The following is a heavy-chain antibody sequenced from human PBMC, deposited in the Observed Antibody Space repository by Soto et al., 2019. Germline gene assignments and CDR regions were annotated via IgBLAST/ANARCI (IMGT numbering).Heavy chain of an antibody. V-gene: IGHV1-18*01. D-gene: IGHD1-1*01. CDR2: ISPHNGNT. J-gene: IGHJ4*02. Sequence: QIHLVQSGAEVKKPGASVKVSCKGSGYGFTTYGITWVRQAPGQGLEWMGWISPHNGNTNYAQKLQGRVTVTRDTSTSTAYMELRSLRSDDTAVYYCARGRYGDYWGQGALVTVSS. CDR1: GYGFTTYG. CDR3: ARGRYGDY.